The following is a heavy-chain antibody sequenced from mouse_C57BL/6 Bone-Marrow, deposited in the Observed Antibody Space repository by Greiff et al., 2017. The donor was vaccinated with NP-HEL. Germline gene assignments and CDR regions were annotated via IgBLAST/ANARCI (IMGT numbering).Heavy chain of an antibody. D-gene: IGHD1-1*01. V-gene: IGHV1-64*01. CDR3: ARFITTVAPWYFDV. J-gene: IGHJ1*03. Sequence: VQLQQSGAELVKPGASVKLSCKASGYTFTSYWMHWVKQRPGQGLEWIGMIHPNSGSTNYNEKFKSKATLTVDKSSSTAYMQLSSLTSEDSAVYYCARFITTVAPWYFDVWGTGTTVTVSS. CDR1: GYTFTSYW. CDR2: IHPNSGST.